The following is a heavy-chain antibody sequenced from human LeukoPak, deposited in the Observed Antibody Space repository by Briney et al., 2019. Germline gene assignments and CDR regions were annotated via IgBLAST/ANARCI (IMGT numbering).Heavy chain of an antibody. CDR1: GGSISDSSFY. Sequence: PSETLSLTCTVSGGSISDSSFYWGWIRQPPGKGLEWIGNIHYGGSTYFNPSLRSRVTISVDTSKNQFSLKLSSVTAADTAVYYCARALYDSSGYYYAGFFDYWGQGTLVTVSS. CDR3: ARALYDSSGYYYAGFFDY. D-gene: IGHD3-22*01. CDR2: IHYGGST. J-gene: IGHJ4*02. V-gene: IGHV4-39*07.